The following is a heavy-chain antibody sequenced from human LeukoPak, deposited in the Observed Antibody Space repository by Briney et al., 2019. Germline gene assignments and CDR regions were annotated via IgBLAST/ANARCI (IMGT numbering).Heavy chain of an antibody. J-gene: IGHJ3*01. CDR1: GFTFTNYW. D-gene: IGHD3-22*01. Sequence: GGSLRLSCAASGFTFTNYWMSWIRQASGKGLEWVANIKQDGSEKYYVDSAKGRFTISRDNAKNSLYLQMNSLRAEDTAVYYCARDVRSGYYQSVWGQGTMVTVSS. CDR2: IKQDGSEK. CDR3: ARDVRSGYYQSV. V-gene: IGHV3-7*03.